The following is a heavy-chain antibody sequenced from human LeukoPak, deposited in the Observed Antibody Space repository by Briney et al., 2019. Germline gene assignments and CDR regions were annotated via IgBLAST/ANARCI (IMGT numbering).Heavy chain of an antibody. V-gene: IGHV3-23*01. J-gene: IGHJ3*02. Sequence: PGGSLRLSCAASGFTFSGYAMSWVRQAPGKGLEWVSAISGSGGSTYYADSVKGRFTISRDNSKNGLYLQVNSLRAEDTAVYYCAKDLSGYYAFDIWGQGTMITVSS. CDR2: ISGSGGST. D-gene: IGHD3-22*01. CDR1: GFTFSGYA. CDR3: AKDLSGYYAFDI.